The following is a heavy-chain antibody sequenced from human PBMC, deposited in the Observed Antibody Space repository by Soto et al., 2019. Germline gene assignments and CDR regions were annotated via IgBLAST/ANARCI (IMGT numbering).Heavy chain of an antibody. J-gene: IGHJ5*01. CDR1: GATFSTTG. CDR2: IIPLFGTP. D-gene: IGHD2-21*02. Sequence: QVQLVQSGAEVRKPGSSLRVSCKSSGATFSTTGISWVRQAPGQGLEWMGGIIPLFGTPKYARKFQGRVSIPSDKSTNTVYMELNSLRPDDAAVYYCARASPVICGGDPCYRLDSSFDSWGQGSLVIVSS. CDR3: ARASPVICGGDPCYRLDSSFDS. V-gene: IGHV1-69*06.